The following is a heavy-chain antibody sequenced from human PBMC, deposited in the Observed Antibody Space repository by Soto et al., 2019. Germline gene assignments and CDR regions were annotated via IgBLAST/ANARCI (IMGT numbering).Heavy chain of an antibody. CDR1: GYIFTGYH. CDR3: AREELPIYYYNAMDV. V-gene: IGHV1-2*02. J-gene: IGHJ6*02. CDR2: INPNSGGT. Sequence: ASVKVSCKASGYIFTGYHMHWVRQAPGQGLEWMGWINPNSGGTKYAQKFQGRVTMTRDTSISTAYMELSSLRSDDTAVYYCAREELPIYYYNAMDVWGQGTMVTVSS. D-gene: IGHD1-7*01.